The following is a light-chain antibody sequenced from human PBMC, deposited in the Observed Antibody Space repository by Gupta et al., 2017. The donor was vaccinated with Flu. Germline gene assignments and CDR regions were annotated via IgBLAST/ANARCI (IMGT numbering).Light chain of an antibody. CDR3: AAWDDSLNGHYV. CDR1: SSNIGSNF. CDR2: GNN. Sequence: QSVLAQPHSASGTPGQRVTISCSGSSSNIGSNFVNWYQQVPGTAPKLLIYGNNQRPSGVPVRFSGSKFATSASLAISGLQSEDEADYYCAAWDDSLNGHYVFGTGTEVTVL. V-gene: IGLV1-44*01. J-gene: IGLJ1*01.